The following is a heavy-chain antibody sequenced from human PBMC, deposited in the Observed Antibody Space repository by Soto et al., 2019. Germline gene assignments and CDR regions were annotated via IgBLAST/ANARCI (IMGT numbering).Heavy chain of an antibody. J-gene: IGHJ4*02. CDR2: INHSGST. CDR1: GGSFSGYY. V-gene: IGHV4-34*01. Sequence: SETLSLTCAVYGGSFSGYYWSWIRQPPGKGLEWIGEINHSGSTNYNPSLKSRVTISVDTSKNQLSLKLSSVTAADTAVYYCAREVSEEMATITDNSFDYWGQGTLVTVSS. CDR3: AREVSEEMATITDNSFDY. D-gene: IGHD5-12*01.